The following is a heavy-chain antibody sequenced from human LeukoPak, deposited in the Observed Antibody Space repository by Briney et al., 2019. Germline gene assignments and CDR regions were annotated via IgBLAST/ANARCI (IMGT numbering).Heavy chain of an antibody. V-gene: IGHV1-18*01. D-gene: IGHD4-17*01. CDR1: GYTFTRYG. CDR3: ARPTRTYGAKGDNWFDP. Sequence: GASVKVSCKASGYTFTRYGISWVRQAPGQGLQWLGWISASNGNTNYAQKLQGRVTMTTDTSTSTAYMELRSLRSDDTAVYYCARPTRTYGAKGDNWFDPWGQGTLVTVSS. J-gene: IGHJ5*02. CDR2: ISASNGNT.